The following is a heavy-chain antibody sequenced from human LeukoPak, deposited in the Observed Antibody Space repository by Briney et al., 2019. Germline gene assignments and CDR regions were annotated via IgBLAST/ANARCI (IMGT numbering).Heavy chain of an antibody. CDR2: IGTIGDT. CDR1: GFTFSTYD. D-gene: IGHD2-21*01. V-gene: IGHV3-13*01. CDR3: AKATVIGNAPVPGYMDV. J-gene: IGHJ6*03. Sequence: GGSLRLPCAASGFTFSTYDMHWVRQVSGKGLEWVSSIGTIGDTFYPGSVKGRFTISRENAKNSLYLQMNGLRAGDTAVCYCAKATVIGNAPVPGYMDVWGKGTTVTVSS.